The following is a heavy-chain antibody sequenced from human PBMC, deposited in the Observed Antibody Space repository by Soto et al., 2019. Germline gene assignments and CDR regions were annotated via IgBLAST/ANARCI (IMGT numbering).Heavy chain of an antibody. CDR2: ISPYTGNT. CDR1: GYIFVNYG. D-gene: IGHD3-16*01. J-gene: IGHJ6*02. CDR3: VMVDNYVTPTPQDV. V-gene: IGHV1-18*01. Sequence: QVQLVQSGDEVKKPGASVKVSCKASGYIFVNYGIAWVRQAPGQGLEWMGWISPYTGNTHSATKIQGRLTMTTDTSTRPAYMDLGSLTSDDTAVYYCVMVDNYVTPTPQDVWGQGTTVTVSS.